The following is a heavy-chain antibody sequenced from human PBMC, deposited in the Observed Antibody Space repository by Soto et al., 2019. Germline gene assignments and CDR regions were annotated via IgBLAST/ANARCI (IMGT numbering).Heavy chain of an antibody. CDR1: EFVVSGDR. D-gene: IGHD3-3*01. Sequence: GWSVRLSGAAAEFVVSGDRMHWDHQAPGKGLEWVAVISYDGSNKYYADSVKGRFTISRDNSKNTLYLQMNSLRAEDTAVYYCAKGGRYDSWCNDYWGQGTLVTVSS. CDR2: ISYDGSNK. CDR3: AKGGRYDSWCNDY. V-gene: IGHV3-30*18. J-gene: IGHJ4*02.